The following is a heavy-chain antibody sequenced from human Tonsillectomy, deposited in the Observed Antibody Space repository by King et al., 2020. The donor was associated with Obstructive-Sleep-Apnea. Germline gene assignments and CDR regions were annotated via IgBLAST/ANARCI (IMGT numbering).Heavy chain of an antibody. CDR3: AKDFSYGYLYFDY. J-gene: IGHJ4*02. Sequence: VQLVESGGGLVQPGRSLRLSCAASGFTFDDYAMHWVRQAPGKGLEWVSGISWNSGSIGYADSVKGRFTISRDNAKNSLYLQTNSLRAEDTALYYCAKDFSYGYLYFDYWGQGTLVTVSS. CDR2: ISWNSGSI. V-gene: IGHV3-9*01. D-gene: IGHD5-18*01. CDR1: GFTFDDYA.